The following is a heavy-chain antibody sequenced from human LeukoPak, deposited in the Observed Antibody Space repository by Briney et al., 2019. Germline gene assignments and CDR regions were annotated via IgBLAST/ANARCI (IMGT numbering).Heavy chain of an antibody. V-gene: IGHV3-74*01. CDR3: ARVRGVDFEY. CDR1: GFTFSSYW. CDR2: INTDGSST. Sequence: PGGSLRLSCAASGFTFSSYWMHWVRQAPGKGLVWVSRINTDGSSTSYADSVKGRFTISRDNAKKTLYLQMNSLRAEDTAVYCCARVRGVDFEYWGQGTLVTVSS. D-gene: IGHD3-10*01. J-gene: IGHJ4*02.